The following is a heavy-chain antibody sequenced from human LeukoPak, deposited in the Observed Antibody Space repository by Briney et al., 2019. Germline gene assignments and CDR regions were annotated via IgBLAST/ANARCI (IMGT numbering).Heavy chain of an antibody. CDR3: ARHAKVSYDYGRKAFDV. J-gene: IGHJ3*01. V-gene: IGHV3-21*01. CDR1: GFTFSSYS. CDR2: ISSSSSYI. D-gene: IGHD4-23*01. Sequence: GGSLRLSCAASGFTFSSYSMNWVRQAPGKGLEWVSSISSSSSYIYYADSVKGRFTISRDNAKNSLYLQMNSLRAEDTAVYYCARHAKVSYDYGRKAFDVWGQGTMVTVSS.